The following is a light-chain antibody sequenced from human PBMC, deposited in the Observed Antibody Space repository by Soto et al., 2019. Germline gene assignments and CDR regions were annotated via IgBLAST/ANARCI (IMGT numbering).Light chain of an antibody. Sequence: QSVLTQPPSASGSPGQSVTISCTGTSSDVGYYNYVSWYQQHPGKAPKLMIYDVSELPSGVPDRFSGSKAGNTASLTVSGLQVEDEADYYCSSYGGSNNLLFGGGTKLTVL. CDR3: SSYGGSNNLL. CDR2: DVS. CDR1: SSDVGYYNY. V-gene: IGLV2-8*01. J-gene: IGLJ2*01.